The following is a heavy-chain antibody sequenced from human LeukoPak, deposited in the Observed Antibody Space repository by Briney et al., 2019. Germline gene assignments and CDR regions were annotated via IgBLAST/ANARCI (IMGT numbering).Heavy chain of an antibody. CDR3: ARSPTGHDAFDI. CDR2: IYYSGST. CDR1: GGSISSYY. Sequence: SETLPLTCTVSGGSISSYYWSWIRQPPGKGLEWIGYIYYSGSTNYNPSLKSRVTISVDTSKNQFSLKLSSVTAADTAVYYCARSPTGHDAFDIWGQGTMVTVSS. V-gene: IGHV4-59*01. J-gene: IGHJ3*02.